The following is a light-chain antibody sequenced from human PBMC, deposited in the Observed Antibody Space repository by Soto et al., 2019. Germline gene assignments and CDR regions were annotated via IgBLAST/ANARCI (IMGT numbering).Light chain of an antibody. CDR3: HQYHSTPQGT. V-gene: IGKV4-1*01. CDR2: WAS. J-gene: IGKJ2*01. CDR1: QSVLYSPSNKNY. Sequence: DIVMTQSPDSLAVSLGERATLNCRSSQSVLYSPSNKNYLAWYQQKPGQPPKLLIHWASTRESGVPDRFSGCGSGTDFTLSISNLQAEDVAVYYCHQYHSTPQGTFGQGTKLEIK.